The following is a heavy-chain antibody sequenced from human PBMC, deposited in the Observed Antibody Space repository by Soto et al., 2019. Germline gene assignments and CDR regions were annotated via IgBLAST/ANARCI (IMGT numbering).Heavy chain of an antibody. CDR1: GGSISSSNW. D-gene: IGHD6-6*01. V-gene: IGHV4-4*02. CDR2: IYHSGST. J-gene: IGHJ5*02. CDR3: ARERPDGARLDP. Sequence: SETLSLTCAVSGGSISSSNWWSWVRQPPGKGLEWIGEIYHSGSTYYNPSLKSRVTISVDRSKNQFSLKLNSMTAADTAVYYCARERPDGARLDPWGQGTLVTVSS.